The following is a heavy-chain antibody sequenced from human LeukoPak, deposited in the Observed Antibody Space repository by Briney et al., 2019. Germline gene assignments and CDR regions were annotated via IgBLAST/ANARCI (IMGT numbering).Heavy chain of an antibody. D-gene: IGHD1-26*01. CDR1: GGSISRYY. V-gene: IGHV4-59*12. Sequence: KSSETLSLTCTVSGGSISRYYWSWLRQPPGKGLEWIGFIYYSGSTHYKSSLKSRVTISVDTSRNQFSLRLSSVTAADTAVYYCARDSGSSPHYFDYWGQGTLVTVSS. J-gene: IGHJ4*02. CDR2: IYYSGST. CDR3: ARDSGSSPHYFDY.